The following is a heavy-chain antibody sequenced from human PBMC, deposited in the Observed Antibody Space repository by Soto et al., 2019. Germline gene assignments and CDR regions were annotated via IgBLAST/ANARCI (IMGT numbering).Heavy chain of an antibody. Sequence: QVQLVESGGGVVQPGRSLRLSCAASGFTFSSYGMHWVRQAPGKGLEWVAVIWYDGSNKDYADSVKGRFTISRDNSKNTLYLQMNSLRAEDTAVYYCARPTYSSSWDGVYFDYWGPGTLVTVSS. V-gene: IGHV3-33*01. CDR3: ARPTYSSSWDGVYFDY. J-gene: IGHJ4*02. CDR1: GFTFSSYG. CDR2: IWYDGSNK. D-gene: IGHD6-13*01.